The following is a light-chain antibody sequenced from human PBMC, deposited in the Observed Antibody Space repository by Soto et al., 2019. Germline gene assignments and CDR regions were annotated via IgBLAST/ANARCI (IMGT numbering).Light chain of an antibody. Sequence: DIQMTQSPSSLSASVGDRVTITCQASHGIVNYLNWYQQKPGKAPKLLIYDASTLETADPSRCSGSGAGRDFTFTISSLQPGDSATYYSQQYDNFPLTFGGGTKVEIK. J-gene: IGKJ4*01. CDR2: DAS. CDR1: HGIVNY. V-gene: IGKV1-33*01. CDR3: QQYDNFPLT.